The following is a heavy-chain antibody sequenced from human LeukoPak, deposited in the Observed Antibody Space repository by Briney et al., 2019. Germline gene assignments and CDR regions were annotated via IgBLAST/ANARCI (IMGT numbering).Heavy chain of an antibody. J-gene: IGHJ4*02. V-gene: IGHV1-2*02. D-gene: IGHD4-11*01. CDR1: GYTFTDYY. CDR3: ARDRDYSNTERGFDY. Sequence: ASVKVSCKTSGYTFTDYYIHWVRQAPGQGLEWMGWINPNSGETKSAQKFQGRVTMTGDTSISTAYMELSRVTFDDTAVYYCARDRDYSNTERGFDYWGQGTLVTVSS. CDR2: INPNSGET.